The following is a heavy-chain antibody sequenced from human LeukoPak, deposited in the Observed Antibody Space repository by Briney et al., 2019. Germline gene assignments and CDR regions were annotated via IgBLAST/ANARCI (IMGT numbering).Heavy chain of an antibody. CDR1: GGSISSGDYY. J-gene: IGHJ4*02. Sequence: SETLSLTCTVSGGSISSGDYYWSWIRQPPGKGLEWIGYIYYSGSTYYNPSLKSRVTISVDTSKNQFSLKLSPVTAADTAVYYCARQGAYCGGDCYSLFDYWGQGALVTVSS. V-gene: IGHV4-30-4*08. D-gene: IGHD2-21*01. CDR3: ARQGAYCGGDCYSLFDY. CDR2: IYYSGST.